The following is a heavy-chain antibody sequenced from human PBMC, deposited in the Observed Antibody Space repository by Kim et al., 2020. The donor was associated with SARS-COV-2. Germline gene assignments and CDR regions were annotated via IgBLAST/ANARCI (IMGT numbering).Heavy chain of an antibody. CDR3: ARTGRYFDWLLDAFDI. Sequence: SETLSLTCAVYGGSFSGYYWSWIRQPPGKGLEWIGEINHSGSTNYNPSLKSRVTISVDTSKNQFSLKLSSVTAADTAVYYCARTGRYFDWLLDAFDIWGPGTMVTVSS. CDR2: INHSGST. CDR1: GGSFSGYY. V-gene: IGHV4-34*01. D-gene: IGHD3-9*01. J-gene: IGHJ3*02.